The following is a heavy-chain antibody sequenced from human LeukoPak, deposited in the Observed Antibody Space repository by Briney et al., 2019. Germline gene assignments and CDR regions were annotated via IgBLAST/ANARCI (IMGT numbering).Heavy chain of an antibody. CDR1: GYTFTADY. J-gene: IGHJ2*01. D-gene: IGHD3-10*01. CDR3: ARGRGTTMVRGVITNYFDL. V-gene: IGHV1-2*02. CDR2: IDPNSGGT. Sequence: ASVKVSCRASGYTFTADYIHWVRQAPGQGLEWMGWIDPNSGGTNYAQRFLGSVTMTGDTSINTAFMEVRRLRSDDTAIYYCARGRGTTMVRGVITNYFDLWGRGSLVTVSS.